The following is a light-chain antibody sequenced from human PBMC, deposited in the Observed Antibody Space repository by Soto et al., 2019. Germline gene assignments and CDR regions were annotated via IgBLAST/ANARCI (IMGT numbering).Light chain of an antibody. Sequence: QPVLTQSPSASASLGASVKLTCTLSSSHSAYAIAWHQQHPQKGPRYLMKVNSDGSHDKGDGIPDRFSGSSSGAERYLTISSLRSEDEADYYCQAWGTDVIFAGGTKLTVL. CDR1: SSHSAYA. CDR3: QAWGTDVI. V-gene: IGLV4-69*01. J-gene: IGLJ2*01. CDR2: VNSDGSH.